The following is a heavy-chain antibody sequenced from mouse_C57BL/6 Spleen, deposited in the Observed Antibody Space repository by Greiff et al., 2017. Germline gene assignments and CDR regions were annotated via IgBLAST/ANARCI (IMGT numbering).Heavy chain of an antibody. J-gene: IGHJ1*03. CDR1: GFTFSDAW. CDR3: TRDYGSSDWYFDV. Sequence: EVHLVESGGGLVQPGGSMKLSCAASGFTFSDAWMDWVRQSPEKGLEWVAEIRNKANNHATYYAESVKGRFTISRDDSKSSVYLQMNSLRAEDTGIYYCTRDYGSSDWYFDVWGTGTTVTVSS. V-gene: IGHV6-6*01. D-gene: IGHD1-1*01. CDR2: IRNKANNHAT.